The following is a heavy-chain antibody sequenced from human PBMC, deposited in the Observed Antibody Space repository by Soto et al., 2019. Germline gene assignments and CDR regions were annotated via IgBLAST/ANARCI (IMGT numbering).Heavy chain of an antibody. D-gene: IGHD3-16*02. CDR1: GYTFTSYA. CDR3: AREEVITFGGVVVPGWFDP. J-gene: IGHJ5*02. CDR2: INAGNGNT. Sequence: GASVKVSCKPSGYTFTSYAMHWVRQAPGQTLEWMGWINAGNGNTKYSQKFQGRVTITRDTSASTAYMELSSLRSEDTAVYYCAREEVITFGGVVVPGWFDPWGQGTLVTVSS. V-gene: IGHV1-3*01.